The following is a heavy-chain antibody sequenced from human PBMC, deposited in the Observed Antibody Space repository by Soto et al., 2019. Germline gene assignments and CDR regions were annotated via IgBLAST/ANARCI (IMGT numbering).Heavy chain of an antibody. CDR1: GYTFTNYD. CDR3: ARSVGGSNVNFDY. D-gene: IGHD3-10*01. CDR2: MNPDSGHT. Sequence: QVQLVQSGAEVRTPGASVKVSCKASGYTFTNYDINWVRQATGQGPEWMGWMNPDSGHTGYVQKFQGRVTMTRNTTISTAYMELRNLRSEDTAVYYCARSVGGSNVNFDYWGQGTLVTVSS. J-gene: IGHJ4*02. V-gene: IGHV1-8*01.